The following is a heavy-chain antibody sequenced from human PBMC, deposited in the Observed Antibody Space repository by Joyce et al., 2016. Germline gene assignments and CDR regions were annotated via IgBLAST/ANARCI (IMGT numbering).Heavy chain of an antibody. D-gene: IGHD3-22*01. J-gene: IGHJ3*02. CDR3: ARDIHYYNSSGYYWGAFDI. CDR2: ISAHHCTT. Sequence: QVQLVQSGSEVKKPGASVEVSCKASGYIFTTCGISWVRKAPGQGFEGMGWISAHHCTTKYSQKVQGIVTMTIDTSTSTAYMELESLRSDDTAVYYCARDIHYYNSSGYYWGAFDIWGQGTMVSVSS. V-gene: IGHV1-18*01. CDR1: GYIFTTCG.